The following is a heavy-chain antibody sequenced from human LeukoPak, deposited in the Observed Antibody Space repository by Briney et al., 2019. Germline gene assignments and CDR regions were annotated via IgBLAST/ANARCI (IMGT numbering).Heavy chain of an antibody. CDR1: GFTFDDYA. CDR3: AKSISGGFSSPFDY. V-gene: IGHV3-9*01. J-gene: IGHJ4*02. Sequence: GRSLRLSCAASGFTFDDYAMHWVRQAPGKGLEWVSGISWNSGSIGYADSVKGRFTISRDNAKNSLYLQMNSLRAEDTALYYCAKSISGGFSSPFDYWGQGTLVTVSS. CDR2: ISWNSGSI. D-gene: IGHD2-15*01.